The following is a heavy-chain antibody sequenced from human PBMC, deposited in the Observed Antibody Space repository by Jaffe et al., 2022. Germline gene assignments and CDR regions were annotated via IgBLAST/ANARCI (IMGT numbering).Heavy chain of an antibody. D-gene: IGHD6-13*01. V-gene: IGHV4-34*01. J-gene: IGHJ4*02. CDR3: ARGLGGFSSWYPYYFDY. CDR1: GGSFSGYY. Sequence: QVQLQQWGAGLLKPSETLSLTCAVYGGSFSGYYWSWIRQPPGKGLEWIGEINHSGSTNYNPSLKSRVTISVDTSKNQFSLKLSSVTAADTAVYYCARGLGGFSSWYPYYFDYWGQGTLVTVSS. CDR2: INHSGST.